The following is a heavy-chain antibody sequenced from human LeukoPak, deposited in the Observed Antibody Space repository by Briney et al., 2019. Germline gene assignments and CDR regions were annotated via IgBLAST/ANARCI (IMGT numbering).Heavy chain of an antibody. J-gene: IGHJ4*02. CDR2: ISDSCRST. CDR1: GFTFGTYA. V-gene: IGHV3-23*01. Sequence: GGSLRLSCAASGFTFGTYAMTWVRPAPGKGLAGVSQISDSCRSTYYADSVKGRFTISRDNSKNTLFLQMNSLRAEDTAVYFCAKDNYGLVVPAARLEYWGQGTLVTVSS. CDR3: AKDNYGLVVPAARLEY. D-gene: IGHD2-2*01.